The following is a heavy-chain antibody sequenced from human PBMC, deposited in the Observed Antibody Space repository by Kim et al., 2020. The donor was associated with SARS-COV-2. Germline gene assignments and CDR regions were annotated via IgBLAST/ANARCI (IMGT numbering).Heavy chain of an antibody. V-gene: IGHV4-34*01. CDR1: GGSFSGYY. CDR2: INHSGST. CDR3: ARDQVIVVRGSYYYYYGMDV. J-gene: IGHJ6*02. D-gene: IGHD3-22*01. Sequence: SETLSLTCAVYGGSFSGYYWSWIRQPPGKGLEWIGEINHSGSTNYNPSLKSRVTISVDTSKNQFSLKLSSVTAADTAVYYCARDQVIVVRGSYYYYYGMDVWGQGTTVTVSS.